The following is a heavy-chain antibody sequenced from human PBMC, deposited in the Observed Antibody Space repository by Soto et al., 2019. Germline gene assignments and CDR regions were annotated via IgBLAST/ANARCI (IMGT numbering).Heavy chain of an antibody. CDR2: VLPITGST. V-gene: IGHV1-69*06. CDR1: GGLFSVFS. Sequence: QVQLVQSGAEVKKPGSSVKVSCKTSGGLFSVFSFNWVRQAPGQGLEWMGGVLPITGSTDYAQKFQGRLTVPADRSTSTIYMELSRLTSDDTANYFCATIRVRGGPLRFEDGGQGTLISVSS. D-gene: IGHD5-12*01. CDR3: ATIRVRGGPLRFED. J-gene: IGHJ4*01.